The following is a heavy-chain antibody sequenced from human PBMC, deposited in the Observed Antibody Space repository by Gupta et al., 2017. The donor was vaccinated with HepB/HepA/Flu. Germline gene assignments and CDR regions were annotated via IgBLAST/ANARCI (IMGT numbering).Heavy chain of an antibody. CDR3: ARGDSSIATRPYGMGG. CDR2: SSSSGSTI. V-gene: IGHV3-11*01. J-gene: IGHJ6*02. CDR1: GFTFSDYY. D-gene: IGHD6-6*01. Sequence: QVQLVESGGGLVKPGGSLRLSCSASGFTFSDYYRNGIRQAPGKGLEWVSYSSSSGSTIYYVDSVKGRFTISRDNAKNSLYLKMNSLRAEDTAVYYCARGDSSIATRPYGMGGWGQGTTVTVSS.